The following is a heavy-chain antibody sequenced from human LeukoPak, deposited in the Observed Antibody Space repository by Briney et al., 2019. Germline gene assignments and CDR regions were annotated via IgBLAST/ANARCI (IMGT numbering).Heavy chain of an antibody. V-gene: IGHV4-30-4*07. CDR2: IYYSGTT. Sequence: PSQTLSLTCAVSGGSISSGGYSWTWIRQPPGKGLECIGHIYYSGTTYYNPSLKSRVTISVDTSKNQFSLKLSSVTAADTAVYYCARTSSSGLVGGYYFDYWGQGTLVTVSS. CDR1: GGSISSGGYS. CDR3: ARTSSSGLVGGYYFDY. J-gene: IGHJ4*02. D-gene: IGHD6-19*01.